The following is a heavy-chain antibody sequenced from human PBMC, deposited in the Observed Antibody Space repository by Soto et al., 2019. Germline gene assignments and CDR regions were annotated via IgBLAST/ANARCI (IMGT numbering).Heavy chain of an antibody. V-gene: IGHV4-39*01. Sequence: QLQLQESGPGLVKPSETLSLTCTVSGGSISSSSYYWGWIRQPPGKGLEWIGSIYYSGSTYYNPSLKSRVTISVDTSKNQFSLKLSSVTAADTAVYYCARQDIVVVPAANRWFDPWGQGTLVTVSS. D-gene: IGHD2-2*01. CDR3: ARQDIVVVPAANRWFDP. CDR1: GGSISSSSYY. CDR2: IYYSGST. J-gene: IGHJ5*02.